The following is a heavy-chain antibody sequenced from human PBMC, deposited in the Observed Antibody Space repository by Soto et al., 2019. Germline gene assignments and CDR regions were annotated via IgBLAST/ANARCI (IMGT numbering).Heavy chain of an antibody. D-gene: IGHD5-18*01. Sequence: GASVKVSCKASGGTFSSSAISWVRQAPGQGLEWVGGIIPIFGTANYAQKFQGRVTITADKSTSTAYMELSSLRSEDTAVYYCARANSDTAMVSAFDIWGQGTMVTVSS. J-gene: IGHJ3*02. CDR1: GGTFSSSA. CDR2: IIPIFGTA. V-gene: IGHV1-69*06. CDR3: ARANSDTAMVSAFDI.